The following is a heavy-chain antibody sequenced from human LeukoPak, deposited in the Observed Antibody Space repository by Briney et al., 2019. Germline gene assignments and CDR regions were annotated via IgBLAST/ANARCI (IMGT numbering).Heavy chain of an antibody. Sequence: TGGSLRLSCAASGFTFSSYAMHWVRQAPGKGLEWVAVISYDGSNKYYADSVKGRFTISRDNSKNTLYLQMNSLRAEDTAVYYCARDILEAGLEWLPRNMDVWGQGTTVTVSS. CDR2: ISYDGSNK. CDR1: GFTFSSYA. D-gene: IGHD3-3*01. CDR3: ARDILEAGLEWLPRNMDV. V-gene: IGHV3-30-3*01. J-gene: IGHJ6*02.